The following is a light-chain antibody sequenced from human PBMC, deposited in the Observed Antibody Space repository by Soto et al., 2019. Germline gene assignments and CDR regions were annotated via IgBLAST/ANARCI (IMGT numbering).Light chain of an antibody. CDR1: QSVSSY. CDR3: PQRSNWPRT. Sequence: EIVLTQSPATLSLSPGERATLSCMASQSVSSYVAWYQQKPGQAPRLLIYDAFNRATGSPARFSGSGSGTDFTLPISRLEPEDYAVYYCPQRSNWPRTFGQGTKVDI. J-gene: IGKJ1*01. CDR2: DAF. V-gene: IGKV3-11*01.